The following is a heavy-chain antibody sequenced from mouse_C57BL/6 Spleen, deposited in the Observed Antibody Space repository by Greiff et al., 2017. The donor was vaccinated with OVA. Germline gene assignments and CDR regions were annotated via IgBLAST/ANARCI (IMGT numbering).Heavy chain of an antibody. J-gene: IGHJ3*01. Sequence: QVQLQQPGAELVRPGSSVKLSCKASGYTFTSYWMDWVKQRPGQGLEWIGNIYPSDSETHYNQKFKDKATLTVDKSSSTAYMQLSSLTSEDSAVYYGASRGDYDGLAYWGQGTLVTVSA. CDR2: IYPSDSET. D-gene: IGHD2-4*01. CDR3: ASRGDYDGLAY. V-gene: IGHV1-61*01. CDR1: GYTFTSYW.